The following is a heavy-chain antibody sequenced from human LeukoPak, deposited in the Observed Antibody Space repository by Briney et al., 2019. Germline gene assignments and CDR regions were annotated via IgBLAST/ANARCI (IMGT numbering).Heavy chain of an antibody. J-gene: IGHJ4*02. CDR3: ARGPRIAVAGTRYYFDY. CDR1: GFTFSSYA. D-gene: IGHD6-19*01. Sequence: GGSLRLSCAASGFTFSSYAMSWVRQAPGKGLVWVSRINSDGSSTSYADSVKGRFTISRDNAKNTLYLQMNSLRAEDTAVYYCARGPRIAVAGTRYYFDYWGQGTLVAVSS. V-gene: IGHV3-74*01. CDR2: INSDGSST.